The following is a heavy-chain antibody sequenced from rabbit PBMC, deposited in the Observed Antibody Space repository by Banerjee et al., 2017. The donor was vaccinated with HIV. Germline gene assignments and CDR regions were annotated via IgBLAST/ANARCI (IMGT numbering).Heavy chain of an antibody. CDR1: GFTISSSYY. Sequence: QSLEESGGDLVKPGASLTLTCTASGFTISSSYYMCWVRQAPGKGLEWIGCIYAGSDSANYASWAKGRFTISKTSSTTVTLQMTSLTAADTATYFCARGSGSSYYGFNLWGPGTLVTVS. D-gene: IGHD8-1*01. J-gene: IGHJ4*01. CDR2: IYAGSDSA. V-gene: IGHV1S40*01. CDR3: ARGSGSSYYGFNL.